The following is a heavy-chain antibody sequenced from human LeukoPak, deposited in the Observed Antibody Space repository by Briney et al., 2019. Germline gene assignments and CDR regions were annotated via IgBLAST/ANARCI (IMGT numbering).Heavy chain of an antibody. D-gene: IGHD3-16*02. CDR2: IIPIFGTA. CDR1: GGTFSSYA. V-gene: IGHV1-69*05. CDR3: ARDADGGSYHNWLDP. Sequence: GASVKVSCKASGGTFSSYAISWVRQAPGQGLEWMGGIIPIFGTANYAQKFQGRVTITTDESTSTAYMELSSLRSEDTAVYYCARDADGGSYHNWLDPWGQGTLVTVSS. J-gene: IGHJ5*02.